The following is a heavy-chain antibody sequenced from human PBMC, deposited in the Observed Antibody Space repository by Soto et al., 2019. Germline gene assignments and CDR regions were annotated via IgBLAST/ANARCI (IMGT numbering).Heavy chain of an antibody. D-gene: IGHD3-9*01. CDR3: ARGYFECITIFWLALTGFDY. J-gene: IGHJ4*02. CDR2: INHSGST. CDR1: GGSFSGYY. Sequence: PSETLSLTCAVYGGSFSGYYWSWIRQPPGKGLEWIGEINHSGSTNYNPSLKSRVTISVDTSKNQFSLKLSSVTAADTAVYYCARGYFECITIFWLALTGFDYWGQGTLVTVSS. V-gene: IGHV4-34*01.